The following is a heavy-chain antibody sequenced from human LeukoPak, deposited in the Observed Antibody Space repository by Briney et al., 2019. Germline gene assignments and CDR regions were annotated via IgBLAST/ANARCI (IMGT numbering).Heavy chain of an antibody. J-gene: IGHJ6*03. D-gene: IGHD3-10*01. CDR3: ARASYYYGSGSYYRYYYYMDV. V-gene: IGHV1-46*01. Sequence: ASVKVSCKASGYTFTSYYMHWVRQAPGQGLEWMGIINPSGGSTSYAQKFQGRVTMTRDMSTSTVYMELSSLRSEDTAVYYCARASYYYGSGSYYRYYYYMDVWGKGTTVTVSS. CDR1: GYTFTSYY. CDR2: INPSGGST.